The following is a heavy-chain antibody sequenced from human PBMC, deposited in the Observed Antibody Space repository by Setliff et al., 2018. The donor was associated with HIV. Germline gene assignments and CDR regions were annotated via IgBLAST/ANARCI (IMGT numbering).Heavy chain of an antibody. CDR3: ARDLGAFSSAWYVTIGDY. D-gene: IGHD6-13*01. Sequence: ASVKVSCKASSYTFTSYGVSWVRQAPGQGLEWLGRIDAYNGDTNYAQNLQDRVTLTTDTSTNTAYMELRNLRSDDTAAYFCARDLGAFSSAWYVTIGDYWGPGTLVTVSS. CDR2: IDAYNGDT. CDR1: SYTFTSYG. J-gene: IGHJ4*02. V-gene: IGHV1-18*01.